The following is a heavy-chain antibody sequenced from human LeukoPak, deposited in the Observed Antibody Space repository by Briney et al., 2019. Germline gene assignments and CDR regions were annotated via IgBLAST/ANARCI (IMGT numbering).Heavy chain of an antibody. CDR1: GGSFSGYY. J-gene: IGHJ5*02. D-gene: IGHD5-24*01. V-gene: IGHV4-34*01. CDR3: ARGGRRWLQFVRPRDNWFDP. CDR2: ISHSGST. Sequence: SETLSLTCAVYGGSFSGYYWSWIRQPPGKGLEWIGEISHSGSTNYNPSLKSRVTISVDTSKNQFSLKLSSVTAADTAVYYCARGGRRWLQFVRPRDNWFDPWGQGTLVTVSS.